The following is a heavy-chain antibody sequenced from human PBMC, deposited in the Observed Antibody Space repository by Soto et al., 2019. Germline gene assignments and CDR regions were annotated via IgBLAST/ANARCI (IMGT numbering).Heavy chain of an antibody. Sequence: PSETLSLTCTVSGGSISRGGYYWSWIRQHPGKGLEWIGYIYYSGSTDYNPSLKSRVTILVDTSKNQFSLKLSSVTAADTAVYYCAREVIAVAASDYWGQGTLVTVSS. V-gene: IGHV4-31*02. CDR3: AREVIAVAASDY. D-gene: IGHD6-19*01. CDR1: GGSISRGGYY. CDR2: IYYSGST. J-gene: IGHJ4*02.